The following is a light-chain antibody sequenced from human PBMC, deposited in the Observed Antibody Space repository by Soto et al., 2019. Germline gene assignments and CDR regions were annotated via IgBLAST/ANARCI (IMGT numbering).Light chain of an antibody. CDR1: QAIDSW. Sequence: DIQMTQSPSSVSASVGDRVTITCRASQAIDSWLAWYQQKPGEAPKLLIFTGSLLHSGVPPRFSGSGSGTDFTLTISSLQPEDVATYYCQKCKVAPFTFGGGTKVDIK. CDR2: TGS. CDR3: QKCKVAPFT. J-gene: IGKJ4*01. V-gene: IGKV1-12*01.